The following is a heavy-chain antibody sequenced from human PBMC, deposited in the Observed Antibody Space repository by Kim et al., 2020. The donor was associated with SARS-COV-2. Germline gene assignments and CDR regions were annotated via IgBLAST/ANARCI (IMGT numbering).Heavy chain of an antibody. V-gene: IGHV3-33*01. J-gene: IGHJ4*02. CDR3: AREGANLASCCGGCSYFDY. CDR2: IWYDGTET. Sequence: GGSLRLSCAASGFTFSSYGMHWVRLAPGKGLEWVAVIWYDGTETHYTDSVKGRFTISRDNSKNTLYLQMNSLRVEDTAVYYCAREGANLASCCGGCSYFDYWGQGTLVTVSS. CDR1: GFTFSSYG. D-gene: IGHD2-21*02.